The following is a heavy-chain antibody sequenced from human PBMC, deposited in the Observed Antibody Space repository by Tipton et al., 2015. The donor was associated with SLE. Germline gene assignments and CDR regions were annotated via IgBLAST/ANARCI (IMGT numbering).Heavy chain of an antibody. Sequence: TLSLTCTVSGGSISSHYWSWIRQPPGKGLEWIGYFYYSGSTNYNPSLKSRVTISVDTSKNQFSLKLSSVTAADTAVYYCAATVGGYWGQGTLVTVSS. J-gene: IGHJ4*02. D-gene: IGHD4-23*01. CDR1: GGSISSHY. CDR2: FYYSGST. V-gene: IGHV4-59*11. CDR3: AATVGGY.